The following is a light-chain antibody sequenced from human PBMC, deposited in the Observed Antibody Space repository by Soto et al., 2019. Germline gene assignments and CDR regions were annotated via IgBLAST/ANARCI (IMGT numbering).Light chain of an antibody. CDR1: QSISSW. CDR3: QQYNSYSWT. CDR2: DAS. J-gene: IGKJ1*01. Sequence: DIQMTQSPSTLSASEGDRLTIXXRASQSISSWLAWYQQKPGKAPKXLIYDASRLESGVPSRFSGSGSGTEFTLTISSLQPADFATYYCQQYNSYSWTFGQGTKVDIK. V-gene: IGKV1-5*01.